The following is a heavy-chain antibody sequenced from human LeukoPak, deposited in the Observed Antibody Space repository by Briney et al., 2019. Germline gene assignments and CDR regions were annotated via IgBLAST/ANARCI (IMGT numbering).Heavy chain of an antibody. CDR1: GYTFTGYY. J-gene: IGHJ4*02. CDR3: ARMRYYYDSSGYHYFDY. CDR2: INPNSGGT. D-gene: IGHD3-22*01. V-gene: IGHV1-2*02. Sequence: ASVKVSCKASGYTFTGYYMHWVRQAPGQGLEWMGWINPNSGGTNYAQKFQGRVTMTRDTSISTAYMELSRLRSDDTAVYYCARMRYYYDSSGYHYFDYRGQGTLVAVSS.